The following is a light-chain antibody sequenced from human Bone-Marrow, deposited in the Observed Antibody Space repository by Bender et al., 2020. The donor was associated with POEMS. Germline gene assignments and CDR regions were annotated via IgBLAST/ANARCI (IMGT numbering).Light chain of an antibody. CDR2: GND. J-gene: IGLJ1*01. CDR1: SSNIGTDYD. V-gene: IGLV1-40*01. CDR3: QSYDSSLSGSKGV. Sequence: QSVVTQPPSVSGAPGQRVTVSCTGSSSNIGTDYDVHWYQQLPGTAPKLLIYGNDNRSPGVPDRFSGSKSGSSASLYINGLQAEDEADYYCQSYDSSLSGSKGVFGTGTRVSVL.